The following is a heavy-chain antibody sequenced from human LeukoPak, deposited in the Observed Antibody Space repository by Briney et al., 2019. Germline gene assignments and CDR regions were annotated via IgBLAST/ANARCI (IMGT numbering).Heavy chain of an antibody. CDR3: ARDFPLLSNNYFGMDV. V-gene: IGHV4-38-2*02. Sequence: SETLSLTCVVSGYSISNGYHWGWIRQPPGKGLEWIASIYFTDSTYYNPSLKSRVTMSVDTSKNQFSLKLTSVTAADTAIYYCARDFPLLSNNYFGMDVWGKGTTVTVSS. D-gene: IGHD2/OR15-2a*01. CDR2: IYFTDST. J-gene: IGHJ6*04. CDR1: GYSISNGYH.